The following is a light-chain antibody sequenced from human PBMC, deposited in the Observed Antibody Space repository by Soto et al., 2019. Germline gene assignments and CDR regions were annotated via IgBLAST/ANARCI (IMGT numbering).Light chain of an antibody. CDR1: SSDVGSYNL. Sequence: QSALTQPASVSGSPGQSITISCTGTSSDVGSYNLVSWYQQYPGKAPKLMIYEVTKRPSGVSNRFSGSKSGNTASLTISGLQAEDEANYYCCSYSGSDTYAVFGGGIKLTVL. CDR3: CSYSGSDTYAV. V-gene: IGLV2-23*02. CDR2: EVT. J-gene: IGLJ2*01.